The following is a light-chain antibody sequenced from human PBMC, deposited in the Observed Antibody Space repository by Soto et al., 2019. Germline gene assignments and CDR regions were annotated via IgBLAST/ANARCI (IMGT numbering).Light chain of an antibody. J-gene: IGKJ5*01. V-gene: IGKV3-15*01. CDR2: GAS. Sequence: EIVMTQSPATLSVSPGERATLSCRASQSVSSNLAWYQQKPGQAPRLLIYGASTRATGIPARFSGSGSGTEFTLTISSLQSKDSAVYYCQQRHMWPITFGQGTRLEI. CDR1: QSVSSN. CDR3: QQRHMWPIT.